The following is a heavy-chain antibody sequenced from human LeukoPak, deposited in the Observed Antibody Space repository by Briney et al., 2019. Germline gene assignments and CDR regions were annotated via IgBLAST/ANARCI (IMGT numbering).Heavy chain of an antibody. CDR2: IYPGDSDT. Sequence: GESLKISCKGSGYTFSTFWIGWVRQKPGKGLEWMGIIYPGDSDTRYSPSFQGQVTISADKSISTAYLQWSSLKAPDTAMYYCARQRGWGPKNDAFHIWGQGTMVTVSS. V-gene: IGHV5-51*01. CDR3: ARQRGWGPKNDAFHI. J-gene: IGHJ3*02. CDR1: GYTFSTFW. D-gene: IGHD7-27*01.